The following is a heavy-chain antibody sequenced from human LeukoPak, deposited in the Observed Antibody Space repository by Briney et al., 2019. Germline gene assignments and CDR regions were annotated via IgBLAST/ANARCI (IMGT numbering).Heavy chain of an antibody. CDR3: AKAHLVRCTGVICYYFDY. V-gene: IGHV3-23*01. CDR2: ISGSDAGT. D-gene: IGHD2-15*01. Sequence: GGSLRLSRAASGFTFNNYAMSWVRQAPGKGLEWVSAISGSDAGTYYADSVKGRFTISRDNSKNTLYLQMNSLRAEDAAIYYCAKAHLVRCTGVICYYFDYWGQGTLVTVSS. CDR1: GFTFNNYA. J-gene: IGHJ4*02.